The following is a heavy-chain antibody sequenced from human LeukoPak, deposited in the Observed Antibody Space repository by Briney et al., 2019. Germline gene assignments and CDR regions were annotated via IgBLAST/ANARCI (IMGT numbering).Heavy chain of an antibody. J-gene: IGHJ6*02. Sequence: GGSLRLSCAASGFTFSSYGMHWVRQAPGKGLEWVAFIRYDGSNKYYADSVKGRFTISRDNSKNTLYLQMNSLRAEDTALYYCAKDSGYSYGTTFYYYYGMDVWGQGTTVTVSS. CDR1: GFTFSSYG. V-gene: IGHV3-30*02. CDR3: AKDSGYSYGTTFYYYYGMDV. CDR2: IRYDGSNK. D-gene: IGHD5-18*01.